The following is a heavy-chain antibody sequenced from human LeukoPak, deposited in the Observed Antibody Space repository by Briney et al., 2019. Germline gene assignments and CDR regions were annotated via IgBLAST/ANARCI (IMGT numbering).Heavy chain of an antibody. J-gene: IGHJ4*02. D-gene: IGHD4/OR15-4a*01. CDR3: ARDFDYGDYIDF. Sequence: GGSLRLSCVASGFTFSTYTFNWVRQAPGKGLEWVSYISSDGVTIFYADSVKGRFTISRDNTKNSIYLDMTNLKAEDTAVYYCARDFDYGDYIDFWGQGTLVAVSS. CDR2: ISSDGVTI. CDR1: GFTFSTYT. V-gene: IGHV3-48*04.